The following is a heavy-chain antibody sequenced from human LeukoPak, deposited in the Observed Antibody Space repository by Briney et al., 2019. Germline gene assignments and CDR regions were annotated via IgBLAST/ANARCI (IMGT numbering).Heavy chain of an antibody. V-gene: IGHV3-21*01. CDR3: ARVKGAYGDSPFDY. CDR1: GFTFSSYS. J-gene: IGHJ4*02. CDR2: ISSSSSYI. D-gene: IGHD4-17*01. Sequence: GGSLRLSCVASGFTFSSYSMNWVRQAPGKGLEWVSSISSSSSYIYYADSVKGRFTISRDNAKNSLYLQMNSLRAEDTAVYYCARVKGAYGDSPFDYWGQGTLVTVSS.